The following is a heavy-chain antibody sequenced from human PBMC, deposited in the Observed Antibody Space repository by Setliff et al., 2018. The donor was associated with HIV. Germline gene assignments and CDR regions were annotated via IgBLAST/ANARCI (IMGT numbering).Heavy chain of an antibody. CDR3: APLVGATGAPSY. V-gene: IGHV3-48*03. D-gene: IGHD1-26*01. J-gene: IGHJ4*02. CDR2: ISTSGNRI. CDR1: GFTFSNSW. Sequence: RLSCAASGFTFSNSWMNWVRQAPGKGLEWVSYISTSGNRIHYADSVKGRFTISRDNAKNSLYLQMDSLRAEDTAVYYCAPLVGATGAPSYWGQGTLVTVSS.